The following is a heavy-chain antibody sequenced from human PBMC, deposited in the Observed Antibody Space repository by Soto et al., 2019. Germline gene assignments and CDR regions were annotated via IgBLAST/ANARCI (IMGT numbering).Heavy chain of an antibody. J-gene: IGHJ4*02. D-gene: IGHD2-21*02. CDR2: ISYDGSNK. V-gene: IGHV3-30-3*01. Sequence: QVQLVESGGGVVQPGRSLRLSCAASGFTFSSYAMHWVRQAPGKGLEWVAVISYDGSNKYYADSVKGRFTISRDNSKNTLYLQMNSPRAEDTAVYYCARDGAAYCGGDCLGFDYWGQGTMVTVSS. CDR1: GFTFSSYA. CDR3: ARDGAAYCGGDCLGFDY.